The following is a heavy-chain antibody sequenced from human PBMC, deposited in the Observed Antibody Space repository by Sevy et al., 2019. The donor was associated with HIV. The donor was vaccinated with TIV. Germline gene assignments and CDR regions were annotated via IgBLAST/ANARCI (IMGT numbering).Heavy chain of an antibody. CDR3: ARGGPNQQQLDYFDH. D-gene: IGHD1-1*01. Sequence: SETLSLTCTVSGVSVSPYYWAWIRQPPGKGVECVAFSGSTNYNPSLKSRATTSVDTSKNQFSLKLSSVTAADTAIYYCARGGPNQQQLDYFDHWGQGTLVTVSS. V-gene: IGHV4-59*02. CDR1: GVSVSPYY. CDR2: SGST. J-gene: IGHJ4*02.